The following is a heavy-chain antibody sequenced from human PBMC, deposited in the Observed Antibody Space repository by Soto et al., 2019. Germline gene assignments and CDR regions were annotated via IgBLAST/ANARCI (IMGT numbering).Heavy chain of an antibody. CDR2: IYYSGST. CDR1: GGSISSYY. J-gene: IGHJ4*02. D-gene: IGHD3-3*01. CDR3: ARGVEKRRDFWSGYYFDY. V-gene: IGHV4-59*01. Sequence: SETLSLTCTVSGGSISSYYWSWIRQPPGKGLEWIGYIYYSGSTNYNPSLKSRVTISVDTSKNQFSLKLSSVTAADTAVYYCARGVEKRRDFWSGYYFDYWGQGTLVTVSS.